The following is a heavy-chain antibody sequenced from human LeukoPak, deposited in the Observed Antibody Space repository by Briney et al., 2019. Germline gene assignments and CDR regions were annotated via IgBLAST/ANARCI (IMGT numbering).Heavy chain of an antibody. CDR2: MNPNSGNT. CDR3: ARAGPSPGLIHDSDY. V-gene: IGHV1-8*01. CDR1: GYTFSSYD. Sequence: GASVKVSCKASGYTFSSYDINWVRQATGQGLEWIGWMNPNSGNTGYAQSFQGRVTMTRDNSISTAYMELSSLRSEDTAVYYCARAGPSPGLIHDSDYWGQGTLVTVSS. D-gene: IGHD1-1*01. J-gene: IGHJ4*02.